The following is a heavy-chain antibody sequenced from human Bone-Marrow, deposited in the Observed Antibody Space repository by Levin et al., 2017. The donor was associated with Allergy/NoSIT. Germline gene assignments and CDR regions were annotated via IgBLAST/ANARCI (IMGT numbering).Heavy chain of an antibody. V-gene: IGHV1-46*03. D-gene: IGHD3-10*01. CDR2: INPSGGST. CDR3: ARSYRDGHGSGSLVDY. CDR1: GYTFTSYY. Sequence: GESLKISCKASGYTFTSYYMHWVRQAPGQGLEWMGIINPSGGSTSYAQKFQGRVTMTRDTSTSTVYMELSSLRSEDTAVYYCARSYRDGHGSGSLVDYWGQGTLVTVSS. J-gene: IGHJ4*02.